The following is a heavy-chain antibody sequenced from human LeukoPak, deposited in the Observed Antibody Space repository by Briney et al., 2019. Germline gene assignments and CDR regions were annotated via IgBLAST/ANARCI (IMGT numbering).Heavy chain of an antibody. J-gene: IGHJ4*02. CDR2: ISGSGGST. CDR3: AAGPWELLDY. Sequence: GGSLRLSCAASGFTFSSYAMSWVRQAPGKGLEWVSAISGSGGSTYYADSVKGRFTICRDNSKNTLYLQMNSLRAEDTAVYYCAAGPWELLDYWAREPWSPSPQ. V-gene: IGHV3-23*01. D-gene: IGHD1-26*01. CDR1: GFTFSSYA.